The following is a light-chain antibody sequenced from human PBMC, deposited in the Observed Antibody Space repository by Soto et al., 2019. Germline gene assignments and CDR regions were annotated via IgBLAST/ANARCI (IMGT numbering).Light chain of an antibody. V-gene: IGLV2-14*01. J-gene: IGLJ1*01. CDR1: SSDVGGYNY. CDR2: EVS. CDR3: SSYTSSSTLV. Sequence: QSALTQPASVSGSPGQSITISCTGTSSDVGGYNYVSWYQQHPGKAPKLMIYEVSNRPSGVSNRFSGYKSGNTASRTISGLQAEDEADYYCSSYTSSSTLVFGTGTKVTVL.